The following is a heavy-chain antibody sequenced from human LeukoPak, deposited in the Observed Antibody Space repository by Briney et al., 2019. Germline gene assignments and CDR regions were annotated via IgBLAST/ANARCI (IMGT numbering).Heavy chain of an antibody. D-gene: IGHD3-22*01. J-gene: IGHJ4*02. CDR2: ISGSGGST. CDR3: AKDGTYYYDTSGYFYPRFFDY. Sequence: GGSLRLSCAASGFPFSTYAMSWVRQAPGKGLEWVSAISGSGGSTYYADSVKGRFTISRDNSKNMLYLQMNSLRAEDTAVYYCAKDGTYYYDTSGYFYPRFFDYWGQGTPVTVSS. CDR1: GFPFSTYA. V-gene: IGHV3-23*01.